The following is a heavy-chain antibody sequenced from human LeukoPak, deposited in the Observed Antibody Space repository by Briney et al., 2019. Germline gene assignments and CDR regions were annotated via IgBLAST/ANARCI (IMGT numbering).Heavy chain of an antibody. V-gene: IGHV3-9*03. D-gene: IGHD6-13*01. CDR2: ISWNSGSI. J-gene: IGHJ4*02. Sequence: GRSLRLSCAASGFTFDDYAMHWVRQAPGKGLDWVSGISWNSGSIGYADSVKGRFTISRDNAKNSLYLQMNSLRAEDMALYYCAKDLAAAGTEALDYWGQGTLVTVSS. CDR1: GFTFDDYA. CDR3: AKDLAAAGTEALDY.